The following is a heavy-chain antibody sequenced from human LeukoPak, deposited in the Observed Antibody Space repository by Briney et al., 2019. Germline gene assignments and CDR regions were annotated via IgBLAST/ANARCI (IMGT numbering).Heavy chain of an antibody. D-gene: IGHD5-12*01. J-gene: IGHJ6*02. V-gene: IGHV3-7*01. CDR1: GFGFSTYW. Sequence: GGSLRLSCAGSGFGFSTYWMNWVRQAPGKGLEWVANIKEDGGEKYYVDSVKGRFTISRDNAKNSLYLQMNSLRDEDTAVYYCARVVATRGRYYGMDVWGQGTTVTVSS. CDR2: IKEDGGEK. CDR3: ARVVATRGRYYGMDV.